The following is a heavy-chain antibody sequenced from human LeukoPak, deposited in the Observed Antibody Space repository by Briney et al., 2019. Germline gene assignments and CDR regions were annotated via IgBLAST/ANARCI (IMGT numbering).Heavy chain of an antibody. CDR2: IWYDGSNK. D-gene: IGHD3-9*01. CDR3: ARDGTGYYKVHWYFDL. CDR1: GFTFSSYG. J-gene: IGHJ2*01. Sequence: GGSLRLSCAASGFTFSSYGMHWVRQAPGKGLEWVAVIWYDGSNKYYADSVKGRFTISRDNSKNTLYLQMNSLRAEDTAVYYCARDGTGYYKVHWYFDLWGRGTLVTVSS. V-gene: IGHV3-33*01.